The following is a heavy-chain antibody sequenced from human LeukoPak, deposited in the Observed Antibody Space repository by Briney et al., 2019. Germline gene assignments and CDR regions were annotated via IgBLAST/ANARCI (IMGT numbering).Heavy chain of an antibody. D-gene: IGHD6-13*01. V-gene: IGHV3-30*04. CDR2: VSYDGSDT. CDR1: GLTFSRYT. J-gene: IGHJ6*03. CDR3: AGQPGTYYYYYMDV. Sequence: GGSLRLSCVVSGLTFSRYTMFCVRQTPGRGLEWVACVSYDGSDTYYADSVKGRFTVARDNSKNMVYLQLNSLRAEDTALYYCAGQPGTYYYYYMDVWGKGTTVTVSS.